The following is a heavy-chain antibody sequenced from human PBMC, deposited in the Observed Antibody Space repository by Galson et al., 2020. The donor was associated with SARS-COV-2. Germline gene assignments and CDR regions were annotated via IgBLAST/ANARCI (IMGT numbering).Heavy chain of an antibody. CDR2: IKQDGSEK. CDR1: GFTFSSYW. CDR3: ARGRKPMVRGVSGSNWYFDL. J-gene: IGHJ2*01. V-gene: IGHV3-7*01. Sequence: GGSLRLSCAASGFTFSSYWMSWVRQAPGKGLEWVANIKQDGSEKYYVDSVKGRFTISRDNAKNSLYLQMNSLRAEDTAVYYCARGRKPMVRGVSGSNWYFDLWGRGTLVTVSS. D-gene: IGHD3-10*01.